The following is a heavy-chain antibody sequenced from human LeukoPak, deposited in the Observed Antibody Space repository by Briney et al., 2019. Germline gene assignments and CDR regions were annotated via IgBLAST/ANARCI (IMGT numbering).Heavy chain of an antibody. CDR2: ISSSGGDK. V-gene: IGHV3-64*01. J-gene: IGHJ4*02. CDR1: GFTFSSYA. D-gene: IGHD6-19*01. Sequence: GGSLRLSCAASGFTFSSYAMHWVRQAPGKGLEYVSAISSSGGDKFYENSVKGRFTISRDNSKNTLYLQMGSLRAEDMAVYYCARNQVYSSGWYLDYWGQGIRVAVSS. CDR3: ARNQVYSSGWYLDY.